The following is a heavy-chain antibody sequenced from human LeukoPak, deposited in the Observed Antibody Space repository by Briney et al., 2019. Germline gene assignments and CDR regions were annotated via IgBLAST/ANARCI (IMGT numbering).Heavy chain of an antibody. Sequence: ASVEVSCKASGYTFTSYYMHWERQAPGQGLEWMGIINPSGGSTSYAQKFQGRVTMTRDMSTSTVYMELSSLRSEDTAVYYCARDEYYYDSSGYLFDYWGQGTLVTVSS. CDR1: GYTFTSYY. J-gene: IGHJ4*02. CDR3: ARDEYYYDSSGYLFDY. CDR2: INPSGGST. D-gene: IGHD3-22*01. V-gene: IGHV1-46*01.